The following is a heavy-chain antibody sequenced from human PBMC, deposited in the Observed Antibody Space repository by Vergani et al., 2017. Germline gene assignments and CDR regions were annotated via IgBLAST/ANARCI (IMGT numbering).Heavy chain of an antibody. J-gene: IGHJ6*02. CDR3: ARLETRYCSGGSCYPSYGMDV. Sequence: QVQLQESGPGLVKPSETLSLTCTVSGGSISSYYWSWIRQPPGKGLEWIGYIYYSGSTNYNPSLKSRSTISVDTSKNQFSLKLSSVTAADTAVYYCARLETRYCSGGSCYPSYGMDVWGQGTTVTVSS. CDR2: IYYSGST. CDR1: GGSISSYY. D-gene: IGHD2-15*01. V-gene: IGHV4-59*01.